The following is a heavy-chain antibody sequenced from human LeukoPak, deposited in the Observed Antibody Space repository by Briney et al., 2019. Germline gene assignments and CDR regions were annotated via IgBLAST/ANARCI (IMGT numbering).Heavy chain of an antibody. CDR1: GFTVSSNY. J-gene: IGHJ4*02. CDR2: IYSGGST. CDR3: ARHDGSGYYYPLDQ. V-gene: IGHV3-53*04. Sequence: GGSLRLSCAASGFTVSSNYMSWVRQAPGKGLEWVSIIYSGGSTYYADSVKGRFTISRHNSKNTLYLQMNSLRAEDTAVYYCARHDGSGYYYPLDQWGQGTLVTVSS. D-gene: IGHD3-10*01.